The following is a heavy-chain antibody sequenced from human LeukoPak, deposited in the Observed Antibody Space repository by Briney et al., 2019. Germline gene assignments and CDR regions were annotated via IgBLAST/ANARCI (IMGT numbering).Heavy chain of an antibody. CDR1: GFTFSSYA. CDR3: AKFPQITMVRGVPSYFDY. J-gene: IGHJ4*02. D-gene: IGHD3-10*01. V-gene: IGHV3-23*01. Sequence: GSLRLSCAASGFTFSSYAMSWVRQAPGKGLEWVSAISGSGGSTYYADSVKGRFTISRDNSKNTLYLQMNSLRAEDTAVYYCAKFPQITMVRGVPSYFDYWGQGTLVTVSS. CDR2: ISGSGGST.